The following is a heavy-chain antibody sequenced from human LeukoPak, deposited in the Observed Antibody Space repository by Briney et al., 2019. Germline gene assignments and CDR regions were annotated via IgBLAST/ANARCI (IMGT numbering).Heavy chain of an antibody. CDR1: GFTFDDYA. CDR2: ISWDGGST. CDR3: AKDGLFGVVTPYYYYYMDV. J-gene: IGHJ6*03. Sequence: GGSLRLSCAPSGFTFDDYAMHWVRQAPGKGLEWVSLISWDGGSTYYADSVKGRFTISRDNSKNSLYLQMNSLRAEDTALYYCAKDGLFGVVTPYYYYYMDVWGKGTTVTVSS. D-gene: IGHD3-3*01. V-gene: IGHV3-43D*04.